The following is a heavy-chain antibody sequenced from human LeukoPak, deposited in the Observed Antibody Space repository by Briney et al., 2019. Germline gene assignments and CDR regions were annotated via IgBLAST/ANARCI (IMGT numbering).Heavy chain of an antibody. J-gene: IGHJ4*02. CDR1: GGSFSGYY. CDR3: ARVSSVSSIRQDTVAGPYFDY. V-gene: IGHV4-34*01. CDR2: INHSGST. D-gene: IGHD6-19*01. Sequence: SETLSLTCAVYGGSFSGYYWSWIRQPPGKGLEWIGEINHSGSTNYNPSLKSRVTISVDTSKNQFSLKLSSVTAADTAVYYCARVSSVSSIRQDTVAGPYFDYWGQGTLVTVSS.